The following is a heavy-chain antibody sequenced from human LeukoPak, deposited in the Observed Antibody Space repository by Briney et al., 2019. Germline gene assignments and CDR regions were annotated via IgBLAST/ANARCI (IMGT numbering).Heavy chain of an antibody. D-gene: IGHD3-10*01. J-gene: IGHJ4*02. V-gene: IGHV3-11*03. CDR1: GFTFYDDY. CDR2: ISSSSSYT. Sequence: GGSLRLSCAASGFTFYDDYMSWIRQAPGKGLEWVSYISSSSSYTNYADSVKGRFTISRDNAKNSLYLQMNSLRAEDTAVYYCARCAGFGESCDYWGQGTLVTVSS. CDR3: ARCAGFGESCDY.